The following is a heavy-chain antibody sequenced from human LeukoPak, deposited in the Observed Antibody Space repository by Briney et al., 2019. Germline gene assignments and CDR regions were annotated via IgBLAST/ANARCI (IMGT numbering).Heavy chain of an antibody. CDR3: ARDRDSSGLRYFDL. CDR2: IYYSGNT. Sequence: SETLSLTCTVSGGSISSYYWSWIRQPPGKGLEWIGYIYYSGNTNYNPSLKSRVSISIDTSKNQFSLQLSSVTAADTAVYYCARDRDSSGLRYFDLWGRGTLVTVSA. V-gene: IGHV4-59*01. CDR1: GGSISSYY. D-gene: IGHD3-22*01. J-gene: IGHJ2*01.